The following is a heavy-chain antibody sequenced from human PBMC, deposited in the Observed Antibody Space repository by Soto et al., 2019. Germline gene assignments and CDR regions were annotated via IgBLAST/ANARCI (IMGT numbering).Heavy chain of an antibody. CDR3: AKDRGVTTSWPAYY. V-gene: IGHV3-23*01. Sequence: GSLRLSCAASGFTFSSYAMSGVRQAAGKGLEWVSAISGSGGSTYYADSVKGRFTISRDNSKNTLYLQMNSLRAEDTAVYYCAKDRGVTTSWPAYYWGQGTLVTVSS. CDR2: ISGSGGST. CDR1: GFTFSSYA. J-gene: IGHJ4*02. D-gene: IGHD4-17*01.